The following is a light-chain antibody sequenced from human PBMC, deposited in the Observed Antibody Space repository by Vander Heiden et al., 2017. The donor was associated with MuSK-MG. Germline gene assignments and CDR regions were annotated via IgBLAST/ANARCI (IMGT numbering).Light chain of an antibody. CDR2: DAS. CDR1: QDISNY. Sequence: DIQMTQSPSSLSASVGDRVTITCQASQDISNYLNWYQQKPGKAPKLLIYDASNLETGVPSRFSGSGSGTDFTFTISSRQPEDIAPYYCQQHDNLPPIPFGQGTPLDIK. V-gene: IGKV1-33*01. J-gene: IGKJ5*01. CDR3: QQHDNLPPIP.